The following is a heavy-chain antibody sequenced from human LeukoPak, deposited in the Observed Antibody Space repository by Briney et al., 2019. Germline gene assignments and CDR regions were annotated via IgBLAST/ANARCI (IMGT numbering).Heavy chain of an antibody. CDR3: ARSYYYDSSGYYFDY. J-gene: IGHJ4*02. V-gene: IGHV1-69*13. CDR1: GGTFSSYA. Sequence: SVKVSCKASGGTFSSYAISWVRQAPGQGLEWMGGIIPIFGTANYAQKFQGRVTITADESTSAAYMELSSLRPEDTAVYYCARSYYYDSSGYYFDYWGQGTLVTVSS. D-gene: IGHD3-22*01. CDR2: IIPIFGTA.